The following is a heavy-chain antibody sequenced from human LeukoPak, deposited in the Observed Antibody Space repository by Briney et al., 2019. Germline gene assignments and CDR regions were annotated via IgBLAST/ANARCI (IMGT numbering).Heavy chain of an antibody. V-gene: IGHV5-51*01. D-gene: IGHD3-22*01. CDR2: ICPADSDT. J-gene: IGHJ4*02. Sequence: GESLKISCKGSGYNLTSYWIGWVRQMPGEGLDWMGIICPADSDTTYSPSFQGQVTISADKSISTAYLQWSSLKASDTAMYYCVGSSGYSDYYLHHWGQGTLVTVSS. CDR3: VGSSGYSDYYLHH. CDR1: GYNLTSYW.